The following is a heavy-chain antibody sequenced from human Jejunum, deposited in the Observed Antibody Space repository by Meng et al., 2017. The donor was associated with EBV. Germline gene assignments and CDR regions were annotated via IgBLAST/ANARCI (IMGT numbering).Heavy chain of an antibody. CDR3: AKNSGFSIGGDDY. J-gene: IGHJ4*02. V-gene: IGHV4-4*02. D-gene: IGHD6-19*01. CDR1: GGSISSTDW. CDR2: ISHSGTT. Sequence: QVQLQESGPGLVKPSVILSLSCAVSGGSISSTDWWSWGRQPPGKGLEWIGEISHSGTTQYNPSLKSRVTISVDESKNQLSLRLTSVTAADTAVYYCAKNSGFSIGGDDYWGRGTLVTVSS.